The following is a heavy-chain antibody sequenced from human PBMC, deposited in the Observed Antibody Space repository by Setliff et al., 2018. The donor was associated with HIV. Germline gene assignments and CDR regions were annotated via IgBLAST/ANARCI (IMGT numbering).Heavy chain of an antibody. CDR1: GGSISSSSYY. V-gene: IGHV4-39*07. Sequence: KTSETLSLTCTVSGGSISSSSYYWGWIRQPPGKGLEWIGSIYYSGSTYYNPSLKSRITMSADPSKNQFSLKVRSVIAADTALYYCARGRNYGSPYFYYMDVWATGTTVTVSS. D-gene: IGHD3-10*01. J-gene: IGHJ6*03. CDR2: IYYSGST. CDR3: ARGRNYGSPYFYYMDV.